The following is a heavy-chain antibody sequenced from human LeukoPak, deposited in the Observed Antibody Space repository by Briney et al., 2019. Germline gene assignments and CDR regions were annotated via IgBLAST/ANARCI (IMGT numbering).Heavy chain of an antibody. CDR1: GYTFTGNY. V-gene: IGHV1-2*02. D-gene: IGHD3-16*01. CDR3: ARGVWGSYSATHFDY. J-gene: IGHJ4*02. Sequence: ASVKVSCKASGYTFTGNYMHWARQAPGQGPEWMGWINSNSGATHSAQKFQGRVTMTRDTSISTAYMELSRLRSDDTAVYYCARGVWGSYSATHFDYWGQGTLVTVSS. CDR2: INSNSGAT.